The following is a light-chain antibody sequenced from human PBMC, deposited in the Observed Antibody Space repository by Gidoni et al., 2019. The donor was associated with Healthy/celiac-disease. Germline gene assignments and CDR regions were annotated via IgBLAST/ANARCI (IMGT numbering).Light chain of an antibody. CDR1: QSVSSN. CDR2: DAS. V-gene: IGKV3-15*01. J-gene: IGKJ1*01. CDR3: QQYNNWPPWT. Sequence: EIVMTQSPATLSVSPGERATLSCRASQSVSSNLAWYQQKPGQAPRLLIYDASTRATGIPARFSGSGSGTEFTLTISSLQCEDFAVYYCQQYNNWPPWTFGQGTKVEIK.